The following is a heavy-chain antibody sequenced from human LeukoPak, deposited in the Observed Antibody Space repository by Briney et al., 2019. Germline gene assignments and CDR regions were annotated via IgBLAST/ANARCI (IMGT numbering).Heavy chain of an antibody. Sequence: PGGSLRLSCAASGFTFSSYGMHWVRQAPGKGLEWVAFTRYDGSNKYYADYVKGRFTISRDNSKNTLYLQMISLRAEDTAVYYCAKEGNSGNYLDYWGQGTLVTVSS. J-gene: IGHJ4*02. CDR3: AKEGNSGNYLDY. V-gene: IGHV3-30*02. CDR1: GFTFSSYG. D-gene: IGHD1-26*01. CDR2: TRYDGSNK.